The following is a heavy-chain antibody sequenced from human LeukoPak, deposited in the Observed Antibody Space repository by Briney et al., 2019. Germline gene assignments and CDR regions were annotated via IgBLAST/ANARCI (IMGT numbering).Heavy chain of an antibody. CDR1: GYTFTGYY. D-gene: IGHD6-13*01. V-gene: IGHV1-2*02. CDR2: INPNSGGT. Sequence: ASVTVSCKASGYTFTGYYMHWVRQAPGQGLEWMGWINPNSGGTNYAQKFQGRVTMTRDTSISTAYMELSRLRSDDTAVYYCARGRGAAAGFSYYYYYYMDVWGKGTTVTVSS. J-gene: IGHJ6*03. CDR3: ARGRGAAAGFSYYYYYYMDV.